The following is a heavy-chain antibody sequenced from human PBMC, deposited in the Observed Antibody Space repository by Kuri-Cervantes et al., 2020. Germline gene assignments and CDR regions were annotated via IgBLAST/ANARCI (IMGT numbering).Heavy chain of an antibody. CDR2: ISAYNGNT. CDR3: ARTWIQLWLGWFDP. V-gene: IGHV1-18*01. D-gene: IGHD5-18*01. J-gene: IGHJ5*02. Sequence: ASVKVSCKASGYTFTSYGISWVRQAPGQGLEWMGWISAYNGNTNYAQKLQGRVTMTTDTSTSTAYMELRSLRSEDTAVYYCARTWIQLWLGWFDPWGQGTLGTVSS. CDR1: GYTFTSYG.